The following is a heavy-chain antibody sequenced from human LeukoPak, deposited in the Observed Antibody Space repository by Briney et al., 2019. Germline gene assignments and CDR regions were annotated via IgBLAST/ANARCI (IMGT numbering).Heavy chain of an antibody. J-gene: IGHJ5*02. CDR1: GGTFISYA. D-gene: IGHD3-22*01. CDR2: IIPIFGIA. Sequence: GAPVKVSCKASGGTFISYAISWVRQAPGQGLEWMGRIIPIFGIANYAQKFQGRVTITADKSTSTAYMDLSSLRSEDTAVYYCARGQEITMMTNWFDPWGQGTLVTVSS. CDR3: ARGQEITMMTNWFDP. V-gene: IGHV1-69*10.